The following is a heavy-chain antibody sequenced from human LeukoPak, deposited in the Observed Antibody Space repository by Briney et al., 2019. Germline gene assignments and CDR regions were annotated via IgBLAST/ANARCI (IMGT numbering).Heavy chain of an antibody. CDR3: ARDPDQQLVFDY. Sequence: GRSLRLSCAASGFTFSSYAMHWVRQAPGKGLEWVAVISYDGSNKYYADSVKGRFTISRDNSKNTLYLQMNSLRAEDTAVYYCARDPDQQLVFDYWGQGTLVTVSS. J-gene: IGHJ4*02. D-gene: IGHD6-13*01. CDR2: ISYDGSNK. V-gene: IGHV3-30-3*01. CDR1: GFTFSSYA.